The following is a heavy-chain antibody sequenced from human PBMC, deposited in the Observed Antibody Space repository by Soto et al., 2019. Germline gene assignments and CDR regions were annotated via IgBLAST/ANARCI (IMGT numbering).Heavy chain of an antibody. V-gene: IGHV1-18*01. D-gene: IGHD5-12*01. CDR1: GYTFTSYG. Sequence: ASVKVSCKASGYTFTSYGISWVLQAPGQGLEWMGWISAYNGNTNYAQKLQGRVTMTTDTSTSTAYMELRSLRSDDTAVYYCARDREERGYSGYDSDYYGMDVWGQGTTVTAP. CDR2: ISAYNGNT. CDR3: ARDREERGYSGYDSDYYGMDV. J-gene: IGHJ6*02.